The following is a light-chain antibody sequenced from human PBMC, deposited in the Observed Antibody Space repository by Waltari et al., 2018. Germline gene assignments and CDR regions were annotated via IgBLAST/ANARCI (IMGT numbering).Light chain of an antibody. J-gene: IGLJ3*02. CDR3: QTGGHGTWV. V-gene: IGLV4-69*01. CDR2: VNRDGGH. Sequence: QDEEGARYVVKVNRDGGHRKGDEIPDRFSGSTSGAERYLTISRVQAEDEADYYCQTGGHGTWVFGGGTKLTVL.